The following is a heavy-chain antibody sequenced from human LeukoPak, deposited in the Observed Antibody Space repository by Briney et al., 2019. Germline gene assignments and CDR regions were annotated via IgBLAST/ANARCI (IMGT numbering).Heavy chain of an antibody. J-gene: IGHJ4*02. CDR1: GFTFTSYS. CDR3: ARDEWQLPVPFDY. V-gene: IGHV3-48*01. Sequence: GGSLRLSCAASGFTFTSYSVNWVRQAPGKGLEWVSYISSSSTIYYAASVKGRFTTSRDNAQNSLYLQMSSLRAEEKAVYYCARDEWQLPVPFDYWGQGTMVTVSS. CDR2: ISSSSTI. D-gene: IGHD2-15*01.